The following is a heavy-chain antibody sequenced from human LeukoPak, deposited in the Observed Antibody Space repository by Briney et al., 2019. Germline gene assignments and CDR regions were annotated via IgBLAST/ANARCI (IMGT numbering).Heavy chain of an antibody. D-gene: IGHD3-9*01. J-gene: IGHJ4*02. Sequence: SETLSLTCAVYGGSFSGYYWSWIRQPPGKGLEWIGEINHSGSTNYNPSLKSRVTISVDTSKNQFSLKLSSVTAADTAVYYCAREGDILTGYSEIYFDYWGQGTLVTVYS. CDR2: INHSGST. V-gene: IGHV4-34*01. CDR1: GGSFSGYY. CDR3: AREGDILTGYSEIYFDY.